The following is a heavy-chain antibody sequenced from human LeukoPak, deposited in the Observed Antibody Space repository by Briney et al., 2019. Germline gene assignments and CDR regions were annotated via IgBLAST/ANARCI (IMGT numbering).Heavy chain of an antibody. CDR1: GFTFSSSW. CDR3: ARGGHSSSYFWIF. CDR2: IKQDGSEK. D-gene: IGHD6-13*01. Sequence: PGGSLRLSCAASGFTFSSSWMTWVRQAPGKGLEWVANIKQDGSEKHYVDSVKGRFTISRDNAKNSLYLQMNSLRAEDTAVYYCARGGHSSSYFWIFWGQGTLVTVSS. J-gene: IGHJ4*02. V-gene: IGHV3-7*04.